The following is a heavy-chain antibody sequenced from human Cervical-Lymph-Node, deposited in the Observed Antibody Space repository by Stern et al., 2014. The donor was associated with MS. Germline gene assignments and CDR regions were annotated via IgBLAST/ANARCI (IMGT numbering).Heavy chain of an antibody. CDR1: GFSFSTSA. CDR3: AKDVYYYDSGGYLGWFDS. CDR2: IGGSGDST. Sequence: VQLVESGGGLVQPGGSLRLSCAASGFSFSTSAMSWVRQAPGKGLEWVSAIGGSGDSTYYADSVKGRFTISRDNSKNTLYLQMNSLRAEDTAVYYCAKDVYYYDSGGYLGWFDSWGQGTLVTVSS. V-gene: IGHV3-23*04. J-gene: IGHJ5*01. D-gene: IGHD3-22*01.